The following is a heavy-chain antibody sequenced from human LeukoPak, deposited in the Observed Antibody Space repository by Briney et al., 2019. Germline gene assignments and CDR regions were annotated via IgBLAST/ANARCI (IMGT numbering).Heavy chain of an antibody. Sequence: SGTLSLTCEVSGGSFSGHLWTWIRQPPGKGLKWIGQINHIGDINYNASLGSRLTISVDTSKTQYSLKLTSLPASDTAIYYCARRGSYLVLGGFDIWGQGTLVAVSS. CDR1: GGSFSGHL. CDR2: INHIGDI. J-gene: IGHJ3*02. D-gene: IGHD3-10*01. CDR3: ARRGSYLVLGGFDI. V-gene: IGHV4-34*01.